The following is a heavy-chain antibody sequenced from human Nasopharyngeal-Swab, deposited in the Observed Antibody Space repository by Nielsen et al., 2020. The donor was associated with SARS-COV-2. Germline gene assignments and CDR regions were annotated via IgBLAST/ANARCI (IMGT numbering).Heavy chain of an antibody. CDR1: GFAFSSYW. CDR2: MNSDGRTI. V-gene: IGHV3-74*01. Sequence: GGSLRLSCAASGFAFSSYWMHWVRQAPGKGLVWVSRMNSDGRTINYADSVKGRFTISRDNAQNTPYLQMNSLRDEDTAVYYCARAGNYRFDYWGQGTLVTVSS. J-gene: IGHJ4*02. CDR3: ARAGNYRFDY. D-gene: IGHD1-7*01.